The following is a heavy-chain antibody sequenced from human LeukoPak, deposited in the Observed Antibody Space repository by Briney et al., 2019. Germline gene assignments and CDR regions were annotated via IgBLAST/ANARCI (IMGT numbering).Heavy chain of an antibody. CDR3: ARDLLHDYGGNSENFDY. D-gene: IGHD4-23*01. CDR1: GFTFSTYT. V-gene: IGHV3-21*01. Sequence: GGSLRLSCAASGFTFSTYTMNWVRQAPGKGLECVSSISSSSSYMYYADSVKGRFTISRDNAKNSLYLQMNSLRAEDTAVYYCARDLLHDYGGNSENFDYWGQGTLVTVSS. CDR2: ISSSSSYM. J-gene: IGHJ4*02.